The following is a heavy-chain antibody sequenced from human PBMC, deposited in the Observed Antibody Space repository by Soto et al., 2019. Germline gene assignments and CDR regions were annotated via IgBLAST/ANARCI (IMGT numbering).Heavy chain of an antibody. CDR1: GFTFSSYA. J-gene: IGHJ4*02. V-gene: IGHV3-33*01. CDR2: IWFDGSNK. CDR3: ARGQLPAATTYFDF. D-gene: IGHD2-15*01. Sequence: GGSLRLSCAASGFTFSSYAIHWVRQAPGKGLEWVAIIWFDGSNKYYADSVKGRFSISRDNSKNTLFLQMDSLRAEDTAVYYCARGQLPAATTYFDFWGQGSLVTVSS.